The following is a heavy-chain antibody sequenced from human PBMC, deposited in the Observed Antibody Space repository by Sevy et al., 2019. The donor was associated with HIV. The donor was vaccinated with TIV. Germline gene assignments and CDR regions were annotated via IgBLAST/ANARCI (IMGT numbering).Heavy chain of an antibody. CDR3: STSRVAASGATFDI. CDR1: GFPFKNAW. J-gene: IGHJ3*02. Sequence: GGSLRLSCTVSGFPFKNAWMHWVRQAPGRGLEWVGRIKSKMDGRAAEYSAAVKGRFSISRDDSKNTVYLQMNSLKIEDTAVYYCSTSRVAASGATFDIWGQGTMVSVSS. V-gene: IGHV3-15*07. D-gene: IGHD6-13*01. CDR2: IKSKMDGRAA.